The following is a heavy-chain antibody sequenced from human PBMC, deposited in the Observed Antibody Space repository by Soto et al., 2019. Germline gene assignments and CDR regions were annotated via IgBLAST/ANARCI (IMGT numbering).Heavy chain of an antibody. D-gene: IGHD3-3*02. V-gene: IGHV3-74*01. J-gene: IGHJ3*02. Sequence: EVPVIQSGGGLVQPGGFLRLSCAGSGFTLDNNWMHWVRQAPGKGLEWVSLIKSDGTTTNYADSVKGRFTVSRDNARNTLYLHMNSLRVEDTAIYYCTHFTIWGQGITVTVSS. CDR1: GFTLDNNW. CDR3: THFTI. CDR2: IKSDGTTT.